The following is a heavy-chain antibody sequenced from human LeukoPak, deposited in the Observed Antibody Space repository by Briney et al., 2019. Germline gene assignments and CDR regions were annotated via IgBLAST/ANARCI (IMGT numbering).Heavy chain of an antibody. J-gene: IGHJ4*02. V-gene: IGHV3-21*01. CDR1: GFTFSSYS. D-gene: IGHD6-13*01. CDR2: ISSSSSYI. CDR3: ARGIAAAVPYYFDY. Sequence: GGSLRLSCAASGFTFSSYSMNWVRQAPGKGLEWVSSISSSSSYIYYADSVRGRFTISRDNANNSLYLQMNSLRAEDTAVYYCARGIAAAVPYYFDYWGQGTLVTVSS.